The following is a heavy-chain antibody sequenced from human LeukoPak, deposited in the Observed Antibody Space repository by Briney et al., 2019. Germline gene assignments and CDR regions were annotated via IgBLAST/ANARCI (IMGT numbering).Heavy chain of an antibody. D-gene: IGHD2-21*02. J-gene: IGHJ5*02. CDR3: ARDTCDGGDCFNWFDP. CDR2: TNPKGGGI. CDR1: GYSFTDYY. V-gene: IGHV1-2*02. Sequence: ASVKVSCKASGYSFTDYYIHWARQAPGQGLEWMGWTNPKGGGINYAPEFQGRVTMTRDTSITTAYMELSSLRSDDTAMYYCARDTCDGGDCFNWFDPWGQGTLVTVSS.